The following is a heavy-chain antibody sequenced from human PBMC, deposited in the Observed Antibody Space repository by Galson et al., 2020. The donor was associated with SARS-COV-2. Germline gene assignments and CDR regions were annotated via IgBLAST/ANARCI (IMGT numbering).Heavy chain of an antibody. J-gene: IGHJ4*02. CDR1: GYGFTNYW. CDR2: IYPDDSDT. V-gene: IGHV5-51*01. D-gene: IGHD5-12*01. Sequence: GESLKISCKGSGYGFTNYWIGWVRQMPGKGLEWMGIIYPDDSDTRYSPSFQGQVTISADNSISTAYLQWSSLEASDTAMYYCARRFHRDGYNYEIDSWGQGTLVTVSS. CDR3: ARRFHRDGYNYEIDS.